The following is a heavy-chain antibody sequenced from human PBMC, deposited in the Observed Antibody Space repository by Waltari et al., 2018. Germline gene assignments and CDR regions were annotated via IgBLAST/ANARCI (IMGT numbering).Heavy chain of an antibody. CDR2: ISYDGTNK. CDR1: GFTFSTYA. D-gene: IGHD6-19*01. V-gene: IGHV3-30*01. J-gene: IGHJ6*02. Sequence: QVQLVESGGGVVQPGRSLRLSCAASGFTFSTYAMHWVRQAPGTGLDWVSVISYDGTNKYYADSVKGRFTISRDNSKNTLYLQMNSLRAEDTAVYYCARDLGGSDWYYYYYGMDVWGQGTTVTVSS. CDR3: ARDLGGSDWYYYYYGMDV.